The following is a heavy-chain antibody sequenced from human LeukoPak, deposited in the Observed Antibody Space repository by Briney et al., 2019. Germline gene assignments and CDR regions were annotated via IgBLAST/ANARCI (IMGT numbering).Heavy chain of an antibody. V-gene: IGHV1-18*01. Sequence: ASVKVSCKASGYTFRSYGISWVRQAPGQGLEWMGWISAYNGNTTSAQKIQGRVTMTTDTSTSTAYMELRSLRSDDTAVYYCARGPIIDIVIIPAADDYYYMDVWGKGTTVTVSS. CDR3: ARGPIIDIVIIPAADDYYYMDV. CDR2: ISAYNGNT. CDR1: GYTFRSYG. J-gene: IGHJ6*03. D-gene: IGHD2-2*01.